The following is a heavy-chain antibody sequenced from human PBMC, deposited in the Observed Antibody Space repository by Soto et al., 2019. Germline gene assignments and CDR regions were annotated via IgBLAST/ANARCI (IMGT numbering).Heavy chain of an antibody. D-gene: IGHD2-15*01. CDR2: IFHGGNT. CDR1: GFFIRSGNS. V-gene: IGHV4-38-2*01. J-gene: IGHJ3*01. CDR3: ASARWYDAFDV. Sequence: GTLSLTVAVFGFFIRSGNSWCWIRKPPGKGLEWIGSIFHGGNTYYNPSLKSRVTISVDMSKNQFSLKLNSVTAADTAVYYCASARWYDAFDVWGQGTVVTVSS.